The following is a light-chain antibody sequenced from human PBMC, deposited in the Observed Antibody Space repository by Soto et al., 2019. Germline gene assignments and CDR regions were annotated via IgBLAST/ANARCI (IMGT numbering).Light chain of an antibody. V-gene: IGLV2-14*01. CDR2: DVS. CDR3: SSYTSSSTHGV. J-gene: IGLJ3*02. Sequence: QSALTQPASVSGSPGQSITISCTGTSSDVGGYNYVSWYQQHPGKAPKLMIYDVSNRPSGVSKRFSGSKSGTAASLTISGLQAEDDADYYCSSYTSSSTHGVFGGGTKLTVL. CDR1: SSDVGGYNY.